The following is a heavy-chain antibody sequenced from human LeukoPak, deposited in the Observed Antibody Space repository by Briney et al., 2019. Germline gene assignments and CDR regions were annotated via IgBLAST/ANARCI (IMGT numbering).Heavy chain of an antibody. CDR3: ARTIVVVTRRFDP. CDR2: ISSSGRTI. Sequence: KPGGSLLLSCAASGVTFSDYYMRWIRQAPGKGREWGSYISSSGRTIYYADSVKGRFTISRDNAKNSLYLQMNSLSAEDTAVYYCARTIVVVTRRFDPWGQGTLVTVSS. V-gene: IGHV3-11*04. D-gene: IGHD3-22*01. CDR1: GVTFSDYY. J-gene: IGHJ5*02.